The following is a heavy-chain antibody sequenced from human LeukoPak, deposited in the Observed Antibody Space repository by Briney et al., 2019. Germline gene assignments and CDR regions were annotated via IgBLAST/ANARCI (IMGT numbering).Heavy chain of an antibody. Sequence: GGSLRLSCAASGFTFSDAWMSCVRQPPGKGLEWVGRIISKGAGGTTDYAAFVNGRFTSSREDSKNTLHLQMNSLRSEDTAVYYCTWITTVQGATGYWGQGTLVTVSS. D-gene: IGHD3-10*01. V-gene: IGHV3-15*01. CDR1: GFTFSDAW. J-gene: IGHJ4*02. CDR2: IISKGAGGTT. CDR3: TWITTVQGATGY.